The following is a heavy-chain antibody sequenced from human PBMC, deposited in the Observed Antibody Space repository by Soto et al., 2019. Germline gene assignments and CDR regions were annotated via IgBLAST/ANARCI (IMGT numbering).Heavy chain of an antibody. CDR2: IHTSGNT. J-gene: IGHJ6*02. CDR1: AGSISTYY. D-gene: IGHD2-8*01. V-gene: IGHV4-4*07. Sequence: PSETLSLTCTVPAGSISTYYWNWIRQSAGKGLEWIGQIHTSGNTNYDPALTGRVSMSLDASRNQFSLRLTSATAADTATYYCARGGMAPAYYNAMDVWGRGATVTVSS. CDR3: ARGGMAPAYYNAMDV.